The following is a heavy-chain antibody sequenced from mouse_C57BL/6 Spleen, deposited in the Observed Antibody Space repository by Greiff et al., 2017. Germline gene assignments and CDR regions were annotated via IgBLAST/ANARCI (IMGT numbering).Heavy chain of an antibody. CDR1: GFTFSSYG. Sequence: SGGDLVKPGGSLKLSCAASGFTFSSYGMSWVRQTPDKRLEWVATISSGGSYTYYPDSVKGRFTISRDNAKNTLYLQMSSLKSEDTAIYYCARRYYGSSYWYFDVWGTGTTVTVSS. J-gene: IGHJ1*03. D-gene: IGHD1-1*01. V-gene: IGHV5-6*02. CDR3: ARRYYGSSYWYFDV. CDR2: ISSGGSYT.